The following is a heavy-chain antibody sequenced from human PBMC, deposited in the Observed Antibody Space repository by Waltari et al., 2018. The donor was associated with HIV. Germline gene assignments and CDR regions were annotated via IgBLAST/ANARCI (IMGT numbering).Heavy chain of an antibody. CDR2: INNIGTT. D-gene: IGHD1-7*01. Sequence: QVQLQQWGAGLLKPSETLSLTCAIYGGSFDEYYWAWIPPPPEKGLEWLGVINNIGTTTYNPSRKSRVTVAIDTSKNQFSRNLRSVTAADTAVYYCARTYKRMTLFEIIRELSWFDPWGQGTLVTVSS. CDR3: ARTYKRMTLFEIIRELSWFDP. J-gene: IGHJ5*02. V-gene: IGHV4-34*01. CDR1: GGSFDEYY.